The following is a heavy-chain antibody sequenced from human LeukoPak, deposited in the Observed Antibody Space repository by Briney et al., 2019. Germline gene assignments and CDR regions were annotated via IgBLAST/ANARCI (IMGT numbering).Heavy chain of an antibody. J-gene: IGHJ4*02. CDR1: GSTFVSNW. Sequence: GGSLRPSWAASGSTFVSNWMGWARQAPGRGRGWVANIRQDGSVQNYVDSVKGRFTISRDSPKNSVYLQMSSLRAEDTAVYYCLVTTRSRGFDYWGQGTLVTVSS. D-gene: IGHD1/OR15-1a*01. CDR3: LVTTRSRGFDY. CDR2: IRQDGSVQ. V-gene: IGHV3-7*01.